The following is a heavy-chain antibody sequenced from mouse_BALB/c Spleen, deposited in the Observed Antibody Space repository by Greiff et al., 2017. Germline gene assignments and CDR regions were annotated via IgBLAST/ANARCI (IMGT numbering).Heavy chain of an antibody. CDR2: IYPGSGNT. D-gene: IGHD2-10*02. CDR1: GYTFTDYY. CDR3: ARVEYGNYGWYFDD. J-gene: IGHJ2*01. V-gene: IGHV1-77*01. Sequence: QVQLKESGAELARPGASVKLSCKASGYTFTDYYINWVKQRTGQGLEWIGEIYPGSGNTYYNEKFKGKATLTADKSSSTAYMQLSSLTSEDSAVYCCARVEYGNYGWYFDDWGQGTTLTVSS.